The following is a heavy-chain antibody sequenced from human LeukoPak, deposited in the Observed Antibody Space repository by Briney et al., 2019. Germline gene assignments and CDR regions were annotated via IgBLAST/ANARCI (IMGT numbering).Heavy chain of an antibody. CDR3: ARSGRGRPFDY. J-gene: IGHJ4*02. CDR2: IIPIFGTA. CDR1: GGTFISYA. D-gene: IGHD1-26*01. V-gene: IGHV1-69*13. Sequence: SAKVSCKASGGTFISYAISWVRQAPGQGLEWMGGIIPIFGTANYAQKFQGRVTITADESTSTAYMELSSLRSEDTAVYYCARSGRGRPFDYWGQGTLVTVSS.